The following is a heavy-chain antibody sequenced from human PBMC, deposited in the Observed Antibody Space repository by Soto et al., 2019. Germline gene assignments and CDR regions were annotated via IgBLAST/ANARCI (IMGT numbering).Heavy chain of an antibody. D-gene: IGHD3-10*01. CDR2: MNPNSGNT. J-gene: IGHJ5*02. Sequence: QVQLVQSGTEVKTPGASVKVSCKASGYTFTNYDINWVRQATGQGLEWMGWMNPNSGNTGYAQKFQGRVTMTRDTSISTGYMELKSLRSEDTAVYYCVRLEVRGIIGPWGQGTLVTVSS. CDR1: GYTFTNYD. CDR3: VRLEVRGIIGP. V-gene: IGHV1-8*01.